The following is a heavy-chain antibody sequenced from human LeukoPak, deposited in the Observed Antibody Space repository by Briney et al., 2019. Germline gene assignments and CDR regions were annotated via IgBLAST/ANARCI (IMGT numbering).Heavy chain of an antibody. V-gene: IGHV3-64D*06. J-gene: IGHJ4*02. CDR1: GFTFSSYA. CDR2: ISSNGGST. Sequence: GGSLRLSCSASGFTFSSYAMHWVRQAPGKGLEYVSAISSNGGSTYYADSVKGRFTISRDNSKNTLYLQMSSLRAEDTAVYYCARGVAVVPATHYYFDYWGQGSLVTVSS. D-gene: IGHD2-2*01. CDR3: ARGVAVVPATHYYFDY.